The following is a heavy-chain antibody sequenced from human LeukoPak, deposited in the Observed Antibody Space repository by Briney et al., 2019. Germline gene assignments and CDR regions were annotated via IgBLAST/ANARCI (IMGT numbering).Heavy chain of an antibody. V-gene: IGHV4-39*01. D-gene: IGHD3-10*01. Sequence: SETLSLTCTVSGGSISSSSYYWGWIPQPPGKGLEWIGSIYYSGSTYYNPYLKSRVTISVDTAKDQFALRRRSVTAADAGVYYCAGTMVRGVIGAFDIWGQGTMVTVSS. J-gene: IGHJ3*02. CDR1: GGSISSSSYY. CDR2: IYYSGST. CDR3: AGTMVRGVIGAFDI.